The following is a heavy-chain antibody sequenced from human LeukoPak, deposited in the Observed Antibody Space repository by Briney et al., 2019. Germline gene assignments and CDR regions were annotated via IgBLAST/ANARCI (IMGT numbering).Heavy chain of an antibody. CDR3: AKGQSFRTRGWQWQWGSYYYYYYMDV. Sequence: GGSLRLSCAASGFTFSDYYMSWIRQAPGKGLEWVSYISSSGSTIYYADSVKGRFTISRDNAKNSLYLQMNSLRAEDTALYYCAKGQSFRTRGWQWQWGSYYYYYYMDVWGKGTTVTVSS. J-gene: IGHJ6*03. CDR2: ISSSGSTI. D-gene: IGHD6-19*01. CDR1: GFTFSDYY. V-gene: IGHV3-11*01.